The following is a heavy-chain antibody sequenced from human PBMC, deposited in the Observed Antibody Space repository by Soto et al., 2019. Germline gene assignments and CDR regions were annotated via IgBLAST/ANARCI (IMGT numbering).Heavy chain of an antibody. CDR2: ITTTSSTM. V-gene: IGHV3-48*02. CDR1: GFIFSDYS. D-gene: IGHD3-22*01. Sequence: GGSLRLSCTPSGFIFSDYSMNWVRQAPGKALEWISYITTTSSTMYYADSVKGRFTISRDNAKSSLYLQMNSLRDEDTAVYYCARDSSGRQYYGMDVWGQGTTVTVSS. CDR3: ARDSSGRQYYGMDV. J-gene: IGHJ6*02.